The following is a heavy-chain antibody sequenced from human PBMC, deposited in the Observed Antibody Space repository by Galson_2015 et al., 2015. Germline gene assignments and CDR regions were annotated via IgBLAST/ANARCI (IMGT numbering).Heavy chain of an antibody. D-gene: IGHD6-13*01. Sequence: SLRLSCAASGFTFSNYWMSWVRQAPGKGLEWVANIKQDGNEKYYVDSVKGRFTISRDNAKNSLYLRMNSLRAEDTAVYYCAREQQLALDYWGQGTLVTVSS. CDR1: GFTFSNYW. CDR2: IKQDGNEK. CDR3: AREQQLALDY. V-gene: IGHV3-7*03. J-gene: IGHJ4*02.